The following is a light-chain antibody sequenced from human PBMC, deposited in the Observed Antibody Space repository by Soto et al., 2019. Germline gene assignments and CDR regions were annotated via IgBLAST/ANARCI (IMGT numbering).Light chain of an antibody. CDR1: QTISSW. Sequence: VGKRVTITCRASQTISSWLAWYQQKPGKAPKLLIYKASTLKSGVPSRFSGNGSGIEFTLRITSLQRGHGAPYEPHYYNRYLEAFGQGTKVDIK. CDR3: HYYNRYLEA. CDR2: KAS. V-gene: IGKV1-5*03. J-gene: IGKJ1*01.